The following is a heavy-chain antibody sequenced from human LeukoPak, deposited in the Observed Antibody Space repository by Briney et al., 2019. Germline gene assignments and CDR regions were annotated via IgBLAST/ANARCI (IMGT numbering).Heavy chain of an antibody. Sequence: GESLKISCKGSGYSFTSYWIGWVRQMPGKGLEWMGIIYPGDSDTRYGPSFQGQVTISADKSISTAYLQWSSLKASDTAMYYCATSDSYYYGSGSSIDYWGQGTLVTVSS. CDR3: ATSDSYYYGSGSSIDY. J-gene: IGHJ4*02. CDR2: IYPGDSDT. D-gene: IGHD3-10*01. CDR1: GYSFTSYW. V-gene: IGHV5-51*01.